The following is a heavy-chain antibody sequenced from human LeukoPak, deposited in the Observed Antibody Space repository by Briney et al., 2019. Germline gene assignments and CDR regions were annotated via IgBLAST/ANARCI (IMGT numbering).Heavy chain of an antibody. V-gene: IGHV3-30*02. CDR1: GFTLSQYG. D-gene: IGHD3-10*01. CDR3: AKSVPAIRGEIDY. CDR2: LRFDGGDQ. J-gene: IGHJ4*02. Sequence: GGSLRLSCVASGFTLSQYGMHWVRQAPGKGLEWVAFLRFDGGDQSYADTVKGRFTISRDNSKNTLYLQMNSLRAENTAVYYCAKSVPAIRGEIDYWGQGTLVTVSS.